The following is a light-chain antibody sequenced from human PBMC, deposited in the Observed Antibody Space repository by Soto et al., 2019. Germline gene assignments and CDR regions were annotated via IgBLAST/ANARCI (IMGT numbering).Light chain of an antibody. CDR2: GAS. J-gene: IGKJ2*01. Sequence: IQITHSPSALSASVGDRVTITCRSSQGISNYLAWFQQKPGQGPKRMIYGASNLQSGVPPRFSGSGSETELPLTIRNMPPQDIETYYCLTHNAYTLTFGQR. CDR3: LTHNAYTLT. V-gene: IGKV1-17*03. CDR1: QGISNY.